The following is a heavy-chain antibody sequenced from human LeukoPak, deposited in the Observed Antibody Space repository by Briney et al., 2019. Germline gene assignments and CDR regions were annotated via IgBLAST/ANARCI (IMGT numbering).Heavy chain of an antibody. V-gene: IGHV3-64*01. D-gene: IGHD1-26*01. CDR1: GFTFSSYA. J-gene: IGHJ4*02. CDR2: ISSNGGST. CDR3: ARLGTQVGATGGY. Sequence: GGSLRLSCAASGFTFSSYAMHWVRQAPGKGLEYVSAISSNGGSTYYANSVKGRFTISRDNSKNTLYLQMGSLRAEDMAVYYCARLGTQVGATGGYWGQGTLVTGSS.